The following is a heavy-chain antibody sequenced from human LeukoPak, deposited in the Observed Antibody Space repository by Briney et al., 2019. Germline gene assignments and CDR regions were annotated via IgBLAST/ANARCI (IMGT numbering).Heavy chain of an antibody. CDR1: RFTFSSYE. Sequence: GGSLRLSCAASRFTFSSYEMNCVRQAPGKGLEWVSYISGSGIKRYADSVKGRFTISRDNAKNSLYLQMNSLRVEDTAIYYCAREDTGVAFDIWGQGTTVTV. J-gene: IGHJ3*02. CDR2: ISGSGIK. CDR3: AREDTGVAFDI. D-gene: IGHD2-8*01. V-gene: IGHV3-48*03.